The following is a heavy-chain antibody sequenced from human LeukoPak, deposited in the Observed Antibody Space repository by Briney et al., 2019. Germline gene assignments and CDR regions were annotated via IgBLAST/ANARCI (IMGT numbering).Heavy chain of an antibody. CDR3: ARELVSLGTGYFDL. V-gene: IGHV3-23*01. CDR2: ITGSSTWT. J-gene: IGHJ2*01. D-gene: IGHD7-27*01. Sequence: GGSLRLSCEASGFTFGTYGMTWVRHAPGKGLEWVSGITGSSTWTYYADSVRGRFTISRDNSKNTLHLQMNNLTADDTAIYYCARELVSLGTGYFDLWGRGTLVTVS. CDR1: GFTFGTYG.